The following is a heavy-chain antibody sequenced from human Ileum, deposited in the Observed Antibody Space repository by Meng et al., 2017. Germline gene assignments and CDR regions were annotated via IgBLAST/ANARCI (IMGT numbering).Heavy chain of an antibody. Sequence: QVQLQQSGRLVKSSQTFSLTCAISGDSVSSNSAAWNWIRQSPSRGLEWLGRTYSRSKFYYDYAVFVKGRITINPDTSKNQFSLQLNSVTPEDTAVYCCARVGYSYGYPNFDYWGQGTLVTVSS. CDR1: GDSVSSNSAA. V-gene: IGHV6-1*01. D-gene: IGHD5-18*01. CDR2: TYSRSKFYY. J-gene: IGHJ4*02. CDR3: ARVGYSYGYPNFDY.